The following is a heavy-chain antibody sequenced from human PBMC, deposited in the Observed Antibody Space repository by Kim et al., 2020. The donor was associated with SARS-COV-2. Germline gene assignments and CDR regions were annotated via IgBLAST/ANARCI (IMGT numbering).Heavy chain of an antibody. J-gene: IGHJ6*02. D-gene: IGHD3-9*01. V-gene: IGHV1-58*02. CDR1: GFTFTSSA. Sequence: SVKVSCKASGFTFTSSAMQWVRQARGQRLEWIGWIVVGSGNTNYAQKFQERVTITRDMSTSTAYMELSSLRSEDTAVYYCAADKVDYDILTGYYHYYYYGMDVWGQGTTVTVSS. CDR3: AADKVDYDILTGYYHYYYYGMDV. CDR2: IVVGSGNT.